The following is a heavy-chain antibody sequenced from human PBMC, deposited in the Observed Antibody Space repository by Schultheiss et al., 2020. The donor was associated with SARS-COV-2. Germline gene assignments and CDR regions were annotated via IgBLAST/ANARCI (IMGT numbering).Heavy chain of an antibody. Sequence: GGSLKISCAASGFTFSSYAMSWVRQAPGKGLEWVSAISGSGGSTYYADSVKGRFTISRDNSKNTLYLQMNSLRAEDTAVYYCAKPTTGSYSDYWGQGTLVTVSS. V-gene: IGHV3-23*01. CDR2: ISGSGGST. CDR1: GFTFSSYA. CDR3: AKPTTGSYSDY. D-gene: IGHD1-14*01. J-gene: IGHJ4*02.